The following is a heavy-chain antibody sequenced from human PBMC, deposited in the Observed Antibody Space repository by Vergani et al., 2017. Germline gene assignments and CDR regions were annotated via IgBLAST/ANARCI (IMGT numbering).Heavy chain of an antibody. Sequence: QVQLQESGPGLVKPSQTLSLTCTVSGGSFSTGGQSWTWLRQSAGNGLEWIGRIYTSGATNYNPSLRSRAIMSVDASKKQFSLKLTSVTAADTAVYYCAMRSPTPNYYYYCMDVWGQGTTVTVSS. CDR2: IYTSGAT. CDR1: GGSFSTGGQS. D-gene: IGHD2-15*01. V-gene: IGHV4-61*02. CDR3: AMRSPTPNYYYYCMDV. J-gene: IGHJ6*02.